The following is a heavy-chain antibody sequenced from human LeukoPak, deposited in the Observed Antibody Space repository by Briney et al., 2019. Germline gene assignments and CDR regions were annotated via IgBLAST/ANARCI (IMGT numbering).Heavy chain of an antibody. D-gene: IGHD2-15*01. V-gene: IGHV4-34*01. Sequence: SETLSLTCAVYGGSFSGYYWSWIRQPPGKGLEWIGEINHSGSTNYNPSLKSRVTISVDTSKSQFSLKLSSVTAADTAVYYCARRPLSGGSPSYWFDPWGQGTLVTVSS. J-gene: IGHJ5*02. CDR3: ARRPLSGGSPSYWFDP. CDR1: GGSFSGYY. CDR2: INHSGST.